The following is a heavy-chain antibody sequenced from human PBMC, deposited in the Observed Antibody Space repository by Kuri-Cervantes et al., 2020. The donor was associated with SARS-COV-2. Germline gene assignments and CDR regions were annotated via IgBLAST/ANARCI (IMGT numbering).Heavy chain of an antibody. CDR3: ARAVVVTAMPFGD. CDR2: ISSSSSYI. J-gene: IGHJ4*02. CDR1: GFTFSSYS. V-gene: IGHV3-21*01. D-gene: IGHD2-21*02. Sequence: GGSLRLSCAASGFTFSSYSMNWVRQAPGKGLGWVTSISSSSSYIYYADSVKGRFTISRDNTKNSLYLQMNSLRAEDTAVYYCARAVVVTAMPFGDWGQGTLVTVSS.